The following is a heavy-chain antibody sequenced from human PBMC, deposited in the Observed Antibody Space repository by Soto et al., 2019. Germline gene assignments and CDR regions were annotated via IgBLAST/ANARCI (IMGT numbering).Heavy chain of an antibody. CDR2: LRASPGNT. V-gene: IGHV1-18*01. D-gene: IGHD2-15*01. J-gene: IGHJ6*02. CDR3: ATHAVRYCRDGVWHQGHYYFALEV. Sequence: ASVKVSCKPSGYTFTRYGFSWVRQAAGEGLEWMGWLRASPGNTYYAQKLPGRVTMPTDTSTGTAYMELRSLRSDDTATYYCATHAVRYCRDGVWHQGHYYFALEVWAQGTTVTVAS. CDR1: GYTFTRYG.